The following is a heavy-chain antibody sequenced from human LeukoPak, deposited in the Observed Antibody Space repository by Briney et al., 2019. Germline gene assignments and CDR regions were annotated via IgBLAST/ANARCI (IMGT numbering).Heavy chain of an antibody. CDR3: AIAITMVRS. CDR1: GFNFDDYG. J-gene: IGHJ4*02. Sequence: GSLRLSCAASGFNFDDYGMSWVRQAPGKGLEWIGEINHSGSTNYNPSLKSRVTISVDASKNQFSLKLSSVTAADTAVYYCAIAITMVRSWGQGTLVTVSS. D-gene: IGHD3-10*01. CDR2: INHSGST. V-gene: IGHV4-34*08.